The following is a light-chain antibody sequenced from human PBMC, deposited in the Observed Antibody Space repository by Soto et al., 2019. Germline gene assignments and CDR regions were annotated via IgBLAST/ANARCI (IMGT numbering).Light chain of an antibody. V-gene: IGKV1-39*01. Sequence: DIQMTQSPSSLSASVGDRVTITCRASESIRTSLNWYQKKAGKAPKFLIYDASNLESGVPSRFTGSGFWTDFTLTISSLQPEDFATYYCQQSFDLPRTFGQGTTVDIK. CDR3: QQSFDLPRT. CDR2: DAS. CDR1: ESIRTS. J-gene: IGKJ1*01.